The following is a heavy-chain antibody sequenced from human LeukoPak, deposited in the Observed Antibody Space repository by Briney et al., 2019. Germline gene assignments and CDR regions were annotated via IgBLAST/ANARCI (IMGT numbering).Heavy chain of an antibody. CDR2: IKQNESEK. V-gene: IGHV3-7*01. CDR1: GFTFSSYA. CDR3: ARHIFGGDTAYWFDP. D-gene: IGHD5-18*01. J-gene: IGHJ5*02. Sequence: GGSLRLSCAASGFTFSSYAMSWVRQAPGKGLEWVANIKQNESEKFYVDSVKGRFTISRDNAKNSLYLQMNSLRAEDTALYYCARHIFGGDTAYWFDPWGQGTLVTVSS.